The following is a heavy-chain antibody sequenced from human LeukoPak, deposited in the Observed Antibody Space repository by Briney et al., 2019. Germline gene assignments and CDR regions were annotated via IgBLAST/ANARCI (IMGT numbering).Heavy chain of an antibody. CDR3: ATQPGWQDPSAAFYI. CDR1: GFTFSSYG. Sequence: GGSLRLSCAPSGFTFSSYGRHWVRQAPGKGLEWVADISYDGSNKYYADSVKGRFTISRDNSKNTLYLQMNSLRAEDTAVYYCATQPGWQDPSAAFYIWGEGTMVTVSS. D-gene: IGHD2-15*01. V-gene: IGHV3-30*03. J-gene: IGHJ3*02. CDR2: ISYDGSNK.